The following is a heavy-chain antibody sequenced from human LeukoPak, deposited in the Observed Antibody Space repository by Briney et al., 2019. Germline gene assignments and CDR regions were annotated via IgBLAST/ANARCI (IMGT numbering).Heavy chain of an antibody. D-gene: IGHD3-10*01. Sequence: GGSLRLSCAASGFTFSDYYMSWIRQAPGKGLEWGSYISSSDSTIYYADSVKGRFTISRDNAKNSLYLQMNSLRAEDTAVYYCARDDRTVLWFGDIYYYYYYMDVWGKGTTVTVSS. CDR1: GFTFSDYY. V-gene: IGHV3-11*04. CDR3: ARDDRTVLWFGDIYYYYYYMDV. CDR2: ISSSDSTI. J-gene: IGHJ6*03.